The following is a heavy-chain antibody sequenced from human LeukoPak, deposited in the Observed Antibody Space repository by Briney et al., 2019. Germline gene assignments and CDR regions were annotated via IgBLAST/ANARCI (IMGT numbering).Heavy chain of an antibody. CDR3: AKVLRSDYYMFDY. V-gene: IGHV3-21*04. CDR2: ISSSSSYI. CDR1: GFTFSSYS. J-gene: IGHJ4*02. Sequence: PGGSLRLSCVASGFTFSSYSMNWVRQAPGKGLEWVSSISSSSSYIYYADSVKGRFSISRDNSKDTLYLQINSLRAEDTAVYYCAKVLRSDYYMFDYWGQGTLVTVSS. D-gene: IGHD3-3*01.